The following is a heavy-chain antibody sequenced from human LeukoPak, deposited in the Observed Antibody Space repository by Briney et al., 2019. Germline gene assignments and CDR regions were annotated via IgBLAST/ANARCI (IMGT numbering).Heavy chain of an antibody. CDR2: IRYDGSNK. V-gene: IGHV3-30*02. J-gene: IGHJ3*02. D-gene: IGHD5-18*01. Sequence: GGSLRLSCAASGFTFSSYGMHWVRQAPGKGLEWVAFIRYDGSNKYYADSVKGRFTISRDNSKNTPYLQMNSLRAEDTAVYYCATLFRIPTAIDAFNIWGQGTMVTVSS. CDR3: ATLFRIPTAIDAFNI. CDR1: GFTFSSYG.